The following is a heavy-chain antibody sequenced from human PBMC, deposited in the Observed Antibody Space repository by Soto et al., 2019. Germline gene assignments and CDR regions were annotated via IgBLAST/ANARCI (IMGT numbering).Heavy chain of an antibody. V-gene: IGHV1-18*01. CDR1: GYTFDIYG. D-gene: IGHD3-22*01. J-gene: IGHJ4*02. CDR2: ISADNGDT. CDR3: ARDRSYYYDSSGYPFDY. Sequence: QIQLVQSGPEVKKPGASVKVSCKASGYTFDIYGISWVRQVPGQGPEWVGWISADNGDTKYAQRMQGRVTLTTDRATSTAYMEFRSLRSDDTAVYYCARDRSYYYDSSGYPFDYWGQGSLVTVSS.